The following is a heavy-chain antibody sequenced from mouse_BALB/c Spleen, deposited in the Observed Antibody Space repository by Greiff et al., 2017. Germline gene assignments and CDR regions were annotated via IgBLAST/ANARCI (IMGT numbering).Heavy chain of an antibody. V-gene: IGHV5-17*02. Sequence: VESGGGLVPPGGSRKLSCAASGFTFSSFGMHWVRQAPEKGLEWVAYISSGSSTIYYADTVKGRFTICRDNPKNTLFLQMTSRRSEDTAMYYCARRTAYYYAMDYGGQGTADTASS. J-gene: IGHJ4*01. D-gene: IGHD3-3*01. CDR1: GFTFSSFG. CDR3: ARRTAYYYAMDY. CDR2: ISSGSSTI.